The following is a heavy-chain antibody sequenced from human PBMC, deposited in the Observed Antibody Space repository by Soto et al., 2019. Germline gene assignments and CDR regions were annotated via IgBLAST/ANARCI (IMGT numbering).Heavy chain of an antibody. Sequence: PWWSLRLSCLVSEFTFSSYSMNWFRQAPGKGLEWLSYICSRSQTIFYADSVKGRFTISRGNAKNSLYLQMNSLRDEDTAVYFCAREDIMGTRSFDYWGQGTLVTVSS. CDR2: ICSRSQTI. V-gene: IGHV3-48*02. CDR1: EFTFSSYS. D-gene: IGHD1-26*01. J-gene: IGHJ4*02. CDR3: AREDIMGTRSFDY.